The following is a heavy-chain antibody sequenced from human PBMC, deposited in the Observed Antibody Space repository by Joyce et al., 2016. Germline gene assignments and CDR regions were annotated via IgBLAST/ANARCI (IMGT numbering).Heavy chain of an antibody. CDR2: ILPFIGAA. D-gene: IGHD1-14*01. Sequence: QVLLVQSGAAVKRPGSSLRVSCKSSGGDFRKYTVNWVRQAPGQRIEWMGGILPFIGAAKYADDFQGRDTLTAYQPTRTAYLELSSLTSADTAIYYCARGGTSSEHYVFYTLDVWGPGTTVIVSS. V-gene: IGHV1-69*12. CDR1: GGDFRKYT. J-gene: IGHJ6*02. CDR3: ARGGTSSEHYVFYTLDV.